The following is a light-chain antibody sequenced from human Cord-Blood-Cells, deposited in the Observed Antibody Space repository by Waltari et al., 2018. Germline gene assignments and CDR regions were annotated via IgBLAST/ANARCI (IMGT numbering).Light chain of an antibody. CDR2: EGS. Sequence: QSALTQPASVSGSPGQSLTISCTRTSSDVGSYNLVSWYQQHPGKAPKLMIYEGSTRPSGVSNRFSGSKSGNTASLTISGLQAEDEADYYCCSYAGSSTLVFGGGTKLTV. J-gene: IGLJ2*01. V-gene: IGLV2-23*01. CDR1: SSDVGSYNL. CDR3: CSYAGSSTLV.